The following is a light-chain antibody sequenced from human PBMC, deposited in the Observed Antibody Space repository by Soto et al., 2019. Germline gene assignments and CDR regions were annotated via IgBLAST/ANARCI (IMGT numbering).Light chain of an antibody. CDR2: EAT. V-gene: IGLV2-23*01. Sequence: QSTLTQPASVSGSPGQSITISCTGTSSDVGTYDLVSWYQQHPGKAPKLIIYEATRRPSGVSNRFSGSKSANTASLTISGLRADDEGDYYCSSYAPSATRVFGGGTKLTVL. J-gene: IGLJ3*02. CDR1: SSDVGTYDL. CDR3: SSYAPSATRV.